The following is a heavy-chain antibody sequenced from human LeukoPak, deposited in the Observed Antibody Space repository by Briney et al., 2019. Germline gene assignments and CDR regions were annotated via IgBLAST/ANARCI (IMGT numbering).Heavy chain of an antibody. CDR3: ATDLSGTMVRGVMSY. CDR1: GYTLTELS. V-gene: IGHV1-24*01. CDR2: FDPEDGET. J-gene: IGHJ4*02. D-gene: IGHD3-10*01. Sequence: ASVKVSCKVSGYTLTELSMHWVRQAPGKGLEWMGGFDPEDGETIYAQKFQGRVTMTENTSTDTAYMELSSLRSEDTAVYYCATDLSGTMVRGVMSYWGQGTLVTVSS.